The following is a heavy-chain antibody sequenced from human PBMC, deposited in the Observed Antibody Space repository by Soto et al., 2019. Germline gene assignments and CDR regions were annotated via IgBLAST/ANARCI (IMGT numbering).Heavy chain of an antibody. CDR2: IYYSGST. V-gene: IGHV4-39*07. Sequence: SETVALTCSVCGSSISGRGYHWRWIRQPPGKGLEWIGSIYYSGSTYYNPSLKSRVTISVDTSKNQFSLKLSSVTAADTAVYYCARVFSGSYSDYWGQGTRVTVS. CDR3: ARVFSGSYSDY. CDR1: GSSISGRGYH. J-gene: IGHJ4*02. D-gene: IGHD1-26*01.